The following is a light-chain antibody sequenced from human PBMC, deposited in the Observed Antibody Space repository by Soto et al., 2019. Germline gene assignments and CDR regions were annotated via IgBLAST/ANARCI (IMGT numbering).Light chain of an antibody. Sequence: EMVLMQSQGPLSLSPGERATFSCRASPGVSSNYLAWYQQKPGKAPSLLIYAAFKRATGIPDRFSGSGSETDFTLTISRMEPEDFAVYCCQQYGSSSRTFGQGTKVDSK. CDR3: QQYGSSSRT. CDR1: PGVSSNY. J-gene: IGKJ1*01. CDR2: AAF. V-gene: IGKV3-20*01.